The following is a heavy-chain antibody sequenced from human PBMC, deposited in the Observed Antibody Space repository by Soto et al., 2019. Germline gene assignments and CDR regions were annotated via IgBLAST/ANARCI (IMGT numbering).Heavy chain of an antibody. CDR3: ARVYGGGSYYYYGMDV. CDR1: GGTFSSYA. J-gene: IGHJ6*02. Sequence: QVQLVQSGAEVTKPGSSVKVSCKASGGTFSSYALSWVRQAPGQGLEWMGGIIPIFGTANYAQKFQGRVTLTADGSTSTAYMELSSLRSEDTAVYYCARVYGGGSYYYYGMDVWGQGTTVTVSS. V-gene: IGHV1-69*12. CDR2: IIPIFGTA. D-gene: IGHD3-16*01.